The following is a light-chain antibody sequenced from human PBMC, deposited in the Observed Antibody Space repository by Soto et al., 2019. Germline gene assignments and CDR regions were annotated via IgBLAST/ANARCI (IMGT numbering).Light chain of an antibody. CDR2: GNN. CDR1: NSNIGSNS. CDR3: AAWDDSLNGVV. J-gene: IGLJ3*02. V-gene: IGLV1-44*01. Sequence: QSVLSQAPSASGTPGQGVTISCSGSNSNIGSNSVNWYQQLPRTSPKLIIFGNNQRPSGVPDRFSGSKSGTSASLAISGLQSEDEADYYCAAWDDSLNGVVFGGGTNVTVL.